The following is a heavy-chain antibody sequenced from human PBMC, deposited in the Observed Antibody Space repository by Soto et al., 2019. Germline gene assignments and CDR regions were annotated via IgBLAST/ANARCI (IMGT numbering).Heavy chain of an antibody. CDR1: GFTFNTYW. D-gene: IGHD3-22*01. CDR3: ASDGYYYDTSGSDY. J-gene: IGHJ4*02. Sequence: GGSLRLSCLASGFTFNTYWMHWVRQAPGKGLVWVSRINNDGSTTTYADSVKGRFTISRENAKNTVYLQMSSRRAEDTAVYFCASDGYYYDTSGSDYWGQGTLVTVSS. CDR2: INNDGSTT. V-gene: IGHV3-74*01.